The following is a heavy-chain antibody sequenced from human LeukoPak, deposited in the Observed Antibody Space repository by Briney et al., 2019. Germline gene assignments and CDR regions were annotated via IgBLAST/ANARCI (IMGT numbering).Heavy chain of an antibody. V-gene: IGHV3-30-3*01. D-gene: IGHD2-2*01. Sequence: GGSLRLSCAASGFTFSSYAMQWVRQAPGKGLEWVAVISYDGSNKYYADSVKGRFTISRDNSKNTLYLQMNSLRAEDTAVYYCARNQYCSSTSCSLHFDYWGQGTLVTVSS. J-gene: IGHJ4*02. CDR1: GFTFSSYA. CDR2: ISYDGSNK. CDR3: ARNQYCSSTSCSLHFDY.